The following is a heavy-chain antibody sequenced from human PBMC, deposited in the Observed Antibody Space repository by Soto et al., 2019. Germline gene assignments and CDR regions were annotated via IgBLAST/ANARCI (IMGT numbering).Heavy chain of an antibody. D-gene: IGHD3-22*01. V-gene: IGHV1-46*01. CDR3: ARDQYYYDSSGYYSGYYFDY. CDR1: GYTFTSYY. CDR2: INPSGGST. Sequence: ASVKVSCKASGYTFTSYYMHWVRQAPGQGLEWMGIINPSGGSTSYAQKFQGRVTMTRDTSTSTVYMELSSLRSEDTAVYYCARDQYYYDSSGYYSGYYFDYWGQGTLVTVSS. J-gene: IGHJ4*02.